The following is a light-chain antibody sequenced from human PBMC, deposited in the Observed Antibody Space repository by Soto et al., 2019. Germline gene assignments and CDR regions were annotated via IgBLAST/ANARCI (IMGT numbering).Light chain of an antibody. CDR3: SSYTSSSLLV. CDR2: DVS. V-gene: IGLV2-14*01. Sequence: QSALTQPASVSGSPGQSITISCTGTSSDVGGYNSVSWYQQHPGKAPKLMIYDVSHRPSGVSDRFSGSKSGNTAALTISGLQAEYEAEYYCSSYTSSSLLVFGGGTKLTVL. CDR1: SSDVGGYNS. J-gene: IGLJ2*01.